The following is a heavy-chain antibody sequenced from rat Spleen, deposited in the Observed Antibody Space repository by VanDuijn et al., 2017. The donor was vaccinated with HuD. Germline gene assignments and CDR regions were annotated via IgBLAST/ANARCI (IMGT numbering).Heavy chain of an antibody. V-gene: IGHV2-72*01. D-gene: IGHD4-3*01. Sequence: QVRLKESGPGLVQPSQTLSLTCTVSGFSLTTHHVSWVRQPPGKSLVWMGIIWAGGGTNYNSAVKSRLSISRDTSKNQVLLKMNSLQPEDTGTYYCARHLREASGVMDAWGQGASVTVSS. CDR3: ARHLREASGVMDA. CDR2: IWAGGGT. CDR1: GFSLTTHH. J-gene: IGHJ4*01.